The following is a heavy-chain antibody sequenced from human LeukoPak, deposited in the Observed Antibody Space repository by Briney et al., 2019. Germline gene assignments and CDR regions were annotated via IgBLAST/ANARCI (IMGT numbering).Heavy chain of an antibody. CDR2: ISGSGGST. J-gene: IGHJ4*02. CDR1: GFTFSSYA. V-gene: IGHV3-23*01. CDR3: AKGSSSGWYGDDY. Sequence: SGGSLRLSCAASGFTFSSYAMSWVRQAPGKGLEWVSAISGSGGSTYYADSVKGRFTISRDNSKNTLYLQMNSLRAEDTAVYYCAKGSSSGWYGDDYWGQGTLVTVSS. D-gene: IGHD6-19*01.